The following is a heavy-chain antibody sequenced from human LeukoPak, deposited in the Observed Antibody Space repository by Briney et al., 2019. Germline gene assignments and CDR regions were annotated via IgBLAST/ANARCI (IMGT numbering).Heavy chain of an antibody. CDR2: IRSKAYGGTT. J-gene: IGHJ4*02. CDR3: TRDWGNSGSYY. V-gene: IGHV3-49*04. D-gene: IGHD1-26*01. Sequence: GGSLRLSCTASGFTFGDYAMSWVRQAPGKGLEWVGFIRSKAYGGTTEYAASVKGRFTISRDDSKSIAYLQMNSLKTEDTAVYYCTRDWGNSGSYYWGQGTLVTVSS. CDR1: GFTFGDYA.